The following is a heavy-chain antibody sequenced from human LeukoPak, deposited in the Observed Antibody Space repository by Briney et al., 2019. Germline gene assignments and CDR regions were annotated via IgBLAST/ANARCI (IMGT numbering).Heavy chain of an antibody. CDR1: GGSISIYY. CDR2: IYYSGST. D-gene: IGHD5-18*01. V-gene: IGHV4-59*08. CDR3: ARRHIYGYYFDY. J-gene: IGHJ4*02. Sequence: PSETLPLTCTVSGGSISIYYWSWIRQPPGKGLEWIGYIYYSGSTNYNPSLKSRLTISVDTSKNQFSLKLSSVTAAVTAVYYCARRHIYGYYFDYWGQGTLVTVSS.